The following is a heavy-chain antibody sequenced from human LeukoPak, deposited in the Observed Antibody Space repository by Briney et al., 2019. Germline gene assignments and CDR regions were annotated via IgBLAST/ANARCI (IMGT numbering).Heavy chain of an antibody. CDR3: AREIRQASPTYGSGSPFDY. CDR1: GFTFSSFS. D-gene: IGHD3-10*01. J-gene: IGHJ4*02. Sequence: GGSLRLSCATSGFTFSSFSMNWVRQAPGKGLEWVSTLSTSGAATYYADSVKGRFTISRDNSKNTLYLQMNSLRAEDTAVYYCAREIRQASPTYGSGSPFDYWGQGTLVTVSS. V-gene: IGHV3-23*01. CDR2: LSTSGAAT.